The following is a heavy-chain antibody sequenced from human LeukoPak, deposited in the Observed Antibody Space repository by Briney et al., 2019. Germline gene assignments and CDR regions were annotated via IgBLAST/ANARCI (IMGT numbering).Heavy chain of an antibody. CDR1: GGTFSSYA. CDR3: ARGKGTAMVTRAFDY. D-gene: IGHD5-18*01. CDR2: IIPIFGTA. V-gene: IGHV1-69*06. J-gene: IGHJ4*02. Sequence: GASVKVSCKASGGTFSSYAISWARQAPGQGLEWMGGIIPIFGTANYAQKFQGRVTITADKSTSTAYMELSSLRSEDTAVYYCARGKGTAMVTRAFDYWGQGTLVTVSS.